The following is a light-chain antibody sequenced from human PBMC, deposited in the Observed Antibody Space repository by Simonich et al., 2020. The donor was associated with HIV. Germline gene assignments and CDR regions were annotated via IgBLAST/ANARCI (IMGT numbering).Light chain of an antibody. Sequence: DIQLTQSPSFLSASVGDRVTIPCRASQGISSYLAWYQQKPGKAPKLLIFDASNLETGVPSRFSGNASGTDFTFTITSLRPEDIATYYCQQYDNLPYTFGQGTKLEIK. CDR3: QQYDNLPYT. CDR2: DAS. J-gene: IGKJ2*01. V-gene: IGKV1-33*01. CDR1: QGISSY.